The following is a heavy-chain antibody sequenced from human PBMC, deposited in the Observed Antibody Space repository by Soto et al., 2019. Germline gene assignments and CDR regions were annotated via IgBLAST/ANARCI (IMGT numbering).Heavy chain of an antibody. CDR1: GGYLSSSSY. CDR2: INQSGST. V-gene: IGHV4-4*02. D-gene: IGHD3-10*01. CDR3: ATQNPGSYHFDY. J-gene: IGHJ4*02. Sequence: QVQLQESGPGLVKPSGTLSLTCGVSGGYLSSSSYWSWFRQPPGQGLEWIGEINQSGSTSYNPSLKSRVIISHGKSKNQFFLNLSSVTAADTAVYYWATQNPGSYHFDYWGQGHLVTVSS.